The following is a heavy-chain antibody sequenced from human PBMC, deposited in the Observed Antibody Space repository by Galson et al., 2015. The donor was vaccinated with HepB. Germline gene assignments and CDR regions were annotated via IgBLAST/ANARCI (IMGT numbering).Heavy chain of an antibody. CDR3: ARGVTLDY. CDR1: GFSFDDYA. V-gene: IGHV3-9*01. D-gene: IGHD2-21*02. Sequence: SLRLSCAASGFSFDDYAMHWVRQAPGKGLEWVSGISWSGVTIGYADSVKGRFAISRDNAKNSLYLQMNSLRPEDTAFYYCARGVTLDYWGQGTLVTVSS. J-gene: IGHJ4*02. CDR2: ISWSGVTI.